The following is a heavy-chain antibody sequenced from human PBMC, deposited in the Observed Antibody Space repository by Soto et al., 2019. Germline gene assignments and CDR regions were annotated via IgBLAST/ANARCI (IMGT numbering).Heavy chain of an antibody. Sequence: SETLSVTCAAYGGPFSGHYCSWVRQTPGKGLEWIGEINYSETTNYNPSLESPVTMSVDSFKNQCTLKVTSVTAADTAVYYCARRYGSGKYYFDFWGQGTPVTVS. CDR1: GGPFSGHY. CDR3: ARRYGSGKYYFDF. D-gene: IGHD3-10*01. CDR2: INYSETT. J-gene: IGHJ4*02. V-gene: IGHV4-34*01.